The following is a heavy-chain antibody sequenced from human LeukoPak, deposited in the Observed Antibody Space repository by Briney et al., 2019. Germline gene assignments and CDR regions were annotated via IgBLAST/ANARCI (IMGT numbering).Heavy chain of an antibody. CDR3: ARTPSYGSAGY. Sequence: SETLSLTCSVSGGSITSNTYYWGWIRQPSGKGLEWIGSIYHSGNTYYNASLRSRVTISEDTSKKQFSLKLSSVTAADTAVYYCARTPSYGSAGYWGQGTLVTVSS. CDR1: GGSITSNTYY. D-gene: IGHD5-18*01. V-gene: IGHV4-39*07. CDR2: IYHSGNT. J-gene: IGHJ4*02.